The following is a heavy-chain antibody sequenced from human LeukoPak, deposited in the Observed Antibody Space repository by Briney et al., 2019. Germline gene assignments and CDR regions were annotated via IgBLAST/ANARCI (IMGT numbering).Heavy chain of an antibody. V-gene: IGHV4-59*02. J-gene: IGHJ4*02. D-gene: IGHD2/OR15-2a*01. CDR2: LSYTGKT. CDR1: GVSVSSSH. Sequence: SETLSLTCNVSGVSVSSSHWNWIRQRPGKGLEWIGCLSYTGKTDYNPSLKSRVSISLGSSNNHFSLKLTSVTAADTAVYYCSEGYFEPFDHWGQGILVTVSS. CDR3: SEGYFEPFDH.